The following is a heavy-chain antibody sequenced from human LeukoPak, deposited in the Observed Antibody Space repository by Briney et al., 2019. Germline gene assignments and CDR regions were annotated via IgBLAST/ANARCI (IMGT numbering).Heavy chain of an antibody. CDR3: ARAEDSSGYYHDAFDI. CDR2: VHLSGAS. Sequence: SGTLSLTCAVSGGSFLTTNWWSWVRQPPGKGLEWIGEVHLSGASNYNPSLKSRVNMSIDKSKNQLSLELTSVTAADTAVYYCARAEDSSGYYHDAFDIWGQGTMVTVSS. J-gene: IGHJ3*02. CDR1: GGSFLTTNW. D-gene: IGHD3-22*01. V-gene: IGHV4-4*02.